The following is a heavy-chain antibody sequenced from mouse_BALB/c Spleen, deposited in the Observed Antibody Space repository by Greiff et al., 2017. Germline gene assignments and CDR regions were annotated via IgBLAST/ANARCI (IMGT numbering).Heavy chain of an antibody. CDR3: ADWDAYWYFDV. CDR1: GFNIKDTY. Sequence: EVKLMESGAELVKPGASVKLSCTASGFNIKDTYMHWVKQRPEQGLEWIGRIDPANGNTKYDPKFQGKATITADTSSNTAYLQLSSLTSEDTAVYYCADWDAYWYFDVWGAGTTVTVSS. J-gene: IGHJ1*01. CDR2: IDPANGNT. D-gene: IGHD4-1*01. V-gene: IGHV14-3*02.